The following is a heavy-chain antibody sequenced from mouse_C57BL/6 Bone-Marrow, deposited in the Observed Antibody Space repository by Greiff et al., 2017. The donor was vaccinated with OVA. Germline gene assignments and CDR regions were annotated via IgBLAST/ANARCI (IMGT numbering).Heavy chain of an antibody. D-gene: IGHD2-4*01. CDR3: ARWDDYGYFDY. CDR2: IDPSDSYT. CDR1: GYTFTSYW. V-gene: IGHV1-59*01. J-gene: IGHJ2*01. Sequence: QVHVKQPGAELVRPGTSVKLSCKASGYTFTSYWMHWVKQRPGQGLEWIGVIDPSDSYTNYNQKFKGKATLTVDTSSSTAYMQLSSLTSEDSAVYYCARWDDYGYFDYWGQGTTLTVSS.